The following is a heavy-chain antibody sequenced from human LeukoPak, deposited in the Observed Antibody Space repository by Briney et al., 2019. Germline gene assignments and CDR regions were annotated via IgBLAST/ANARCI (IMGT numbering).Heavy chain of an antibody. CDR2: ISAYNGNT. CDR1: GYTFTSYG. V-gene: IGHV1-18*01. J-gene: IGHJ3*02. CDR3: ARAGYYDSSGYYRLTDAFDI. Sequence: ASVKVSCKASGYTFTSYGISWVRRAPGQGLERMGWISAYNGNTNYAQKLQGRVTMTTDTSTSTAYMELRSLRSDDTAVYYCARAGYYDSSGYYRLTDAFDIWGQGTMVTVSS. D-gene: IGHD3-22*01.